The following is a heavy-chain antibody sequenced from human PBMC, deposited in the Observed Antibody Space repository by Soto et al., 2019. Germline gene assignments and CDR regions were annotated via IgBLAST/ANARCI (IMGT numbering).Heavy chain of an antibody. D-gene: IGHD2-21*01. CDR2: IYRDGNT. CDR3: AREPYCGGTTCFSRYWYFDL. Sequence: EVQLVESGGGLVQPGGSLRLSCAASGFTVSSNYMSWVRQAPGKGLEWVSVIYRDGNTYYADSVKGRCTISRDNSKNTLYLQMNSLRAEDTAVYYCAREPYCGGTTCFSRYWYFDLWGRGTLVTVSS. CDR1: GFTVSSNY. V-gene: IGHV3-66*01. J-gene: IGHJ2*01.